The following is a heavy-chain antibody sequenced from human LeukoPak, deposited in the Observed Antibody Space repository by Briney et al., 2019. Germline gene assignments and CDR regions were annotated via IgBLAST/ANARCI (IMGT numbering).Heavy chain of an antibody. D-gene: IGHD3-22*01. CDR3: ARGGIVVVINDGSYDY. CDR1: GGSISSSSYY. Sequence: SETLSLTCSVSGGSISSSSYYWGWIRQPPGKGLEWIGNIYYSGSTYYHPSLNSRVTISVDTSKNQFSLKLSSVTAADTAVYYCARGGIVVVINDGSYDYWGQGTLVTVSS. J-gene: IGHJ4*02. CDR2: IYYSGST. V-gene: IGHV4-39*07.